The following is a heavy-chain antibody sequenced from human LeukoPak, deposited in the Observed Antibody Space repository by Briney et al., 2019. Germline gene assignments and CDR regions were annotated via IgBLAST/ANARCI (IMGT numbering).Heavy chain of an antibody. D-gene: IGHD2-15*01. CDR2: IYTSGST. V-gene: IGHV4-61*02. CDR1: GGSISSGSYY. J-gene: IGHJ6*03. Sequence: SETLSLTCTVSGGSISSGSYYWSWIRQPAGKGLEWIGRIYTSGSTNSNPSLKSRVTISVDTSKNQFSLKLSSVTAADTAVYYCARGKGYCSGGSCYSAHYYYYMDVWGKGTTVTVSS. CDR3: ARGKGYCSGGSCYSAHYYYYMDV.